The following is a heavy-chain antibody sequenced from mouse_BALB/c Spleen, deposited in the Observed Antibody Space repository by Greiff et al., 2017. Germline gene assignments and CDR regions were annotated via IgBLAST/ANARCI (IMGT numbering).Heavy chain of an antibody. D-gene: IGHD3-2*01. V-gene: IGHV5-15*02. CDR3: ARDDSSGYWFAY. J-gene: IGHJ3*01. Sequence: EVQLVESGGGLVQPGGSRKLSCAASGFTFSDYGMAWVRQAPGKGPQWVAFISNLAYSIYYADTVTGRFTISRENAKNTLYLEMSSLRSEDTAMYYCARDDSSGYWFAYWGQGTLVTVSA. CDR1: GFTFSDYG. CDR2: ISNLAYSI.